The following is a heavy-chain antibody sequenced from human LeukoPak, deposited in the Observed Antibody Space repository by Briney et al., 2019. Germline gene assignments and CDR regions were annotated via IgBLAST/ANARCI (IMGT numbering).Heavy chain of an antibody. D-gene: IGHD4-17*01. CDR1: GGSISSYY. Sequence: SETLSLTCTVYGGSISSYYWSWIRQPPGKGLEWIGYIHYSGSTNYNPSLKSRVTISVDTSKNQFSLKLSSVTAADTAVYYCAREQYADLIFDSWGQGTLVTVSS. CDR3: AREQYADLIFDS. CDR2: IHYSGST. J-gene: IGHJ4*02. V-gene: IGHV4-59*01.